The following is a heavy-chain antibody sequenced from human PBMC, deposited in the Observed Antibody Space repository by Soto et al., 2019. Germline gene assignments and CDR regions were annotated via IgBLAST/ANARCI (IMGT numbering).Heavy chain of an antibody. CDR3: ATDGAAGAAMGV. D-gene: IGHD6-13*01. CDR1: GLTFSAFG. V-gene: IGHV3-21*01. CDR2: ISSGGEYL. Sequence: EVQLVESGGGLVKPGGSLRLSCAASGLTFSAFGMNWVRQAPGKGLEGVSSISSGGEYLDYADSVKGRLTISRDNAKNSLLLQLDSLRVEDTAVYYCATDGAAGAAMGVWSQGTTVTVSS. J-gene: IGHJ6*02.